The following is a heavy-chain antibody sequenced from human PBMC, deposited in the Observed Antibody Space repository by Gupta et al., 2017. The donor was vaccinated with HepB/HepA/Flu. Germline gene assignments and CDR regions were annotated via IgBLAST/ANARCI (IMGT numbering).Heavy chain of an antibody. Sequence: QVTLRESGPALVKSTQTLTLTCTFSGFSLSSSGLCVSWIRQPPGKALEWLALIDGNGEKYYSTSLKTRLTISKDTYKNQVVLRMTKLDPVDTATYYCARVPYYETSGFTDWGQGTLVTVSS. V-gene: IGHV2-70*01. CDR2: IDGNGEK. D-gene: IGHD3-22*01. CDR3: ARVPYYETSGFTD. CDR1: GFSLSSSGLC. J-gene: IGHJ4*02.